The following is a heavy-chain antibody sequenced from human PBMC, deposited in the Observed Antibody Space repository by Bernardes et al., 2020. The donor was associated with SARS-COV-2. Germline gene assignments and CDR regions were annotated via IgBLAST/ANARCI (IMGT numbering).Heavy chain of an antibody. V-gene: IGHV3-74*01. CDR2: INTDGSST. CDR1: GFTFSSSW. CDR3: ARDLGYCTNGVCSP. J-gene: IGHJ5*02. Sequence: GGSLRLSCAASGFTFSSSWMHCVRQIPGKGLVWVSRINTDGSSTSYADSVKGRFTISRDNAKNTLFLQMNSLRAEDTAMYYCARDLGYCTNGVCSPWGQGTLVTVSS. D-gene: IGHD2-8*01.